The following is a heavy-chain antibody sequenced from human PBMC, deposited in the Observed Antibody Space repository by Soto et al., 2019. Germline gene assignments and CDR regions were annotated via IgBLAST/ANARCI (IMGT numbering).Heavy chain of an antibody. CDR1: GYTLSELA. CDR3: ATMGFCGPGCYSFDY. CDR2: FDPEGSDT. D-gene: IGHD2-21*02. V-gene: IGHV1-24*01. J-gene: IGHJ4*02. Sequence: ASVKVSCKVSGYTLSELAIRWVRQAPGKGFEWMGGFDPEGSDTIYAQKFQGRVTMTSDTSTGTAYMELESLTSEDTAFYYCATMGFCGPGCYSFDYWGQGTLVTVSS.